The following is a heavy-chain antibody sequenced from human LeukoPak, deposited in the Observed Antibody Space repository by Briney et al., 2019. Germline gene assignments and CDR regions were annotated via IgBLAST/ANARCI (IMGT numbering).Heavy chain of an antibody. CDR3: ARSGYYYDSSGYSNDAFDI. CDR1: GYTFTSYD. D-gene: IGHD3-22*01. V-gene: IGHV1-8*03. CDR2: MNPNSGNT. Sequence: ASVKVSCKASGYTFTSYDINWVRQATGQGLEWMGWMNPNSGNTGYAQKFQGRVTITRNTSISTAYMELSSLRSEDTAVYYCARSGYYYDSSGYSNDAFDIWGQGTMVTVSS. J-gene: IGHJ3*02.